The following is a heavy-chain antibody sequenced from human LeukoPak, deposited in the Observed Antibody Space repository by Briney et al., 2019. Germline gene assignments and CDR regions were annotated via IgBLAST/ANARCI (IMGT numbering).Heavy chain of an antibody. V-gene: IGHV3-21*01. CDR3: ARAPVAGPSLIDY. CDR2: ISGSGSYI. D-gene: IGHD2-21*01. Sequence: GGSLRLSCAASGFTFNDYSMNWVRQAPGKGLEWVSSISGSGSYIYYADAVKGRIIISRDNTKNSLYLQMNSLRADDTAVYYCARAPVAGPSLIDYWGLGTLVTVSS. J-gene: IGHJ4*02. CDR1: GFTFNDYS.